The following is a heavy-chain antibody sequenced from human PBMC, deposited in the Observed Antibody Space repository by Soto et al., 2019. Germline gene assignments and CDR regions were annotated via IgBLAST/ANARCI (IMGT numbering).Heavy chain of an antibody. CDR1: GGSFSGYY. Sequence: SETLSLTCAVYGGSFSGYYWSWIRQPPGKGLEWIGEINHSGSTNYNPSLKSRVTISVDTSKNQFSLKLSSVTAADTAVYYCARGADIAAAGGLPRSEGFLNWFDPWGQGTLVTVSS. CDR3: ARGADIAAAGGLPRSEGFLNWFDP. CDR2: INHSGST. J-gene: IGHJ5*02. V-gene: IGHV4-34*01. D-gene: IGHD6-13*01.